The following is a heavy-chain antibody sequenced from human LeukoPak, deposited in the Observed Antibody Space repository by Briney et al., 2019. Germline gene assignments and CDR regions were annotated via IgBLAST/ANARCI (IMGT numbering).Heavy chain of an antibody. CDR1: GGSFSKYY. D-gene: IGHD3-10*01. J-gene: IGHJ4*02. Sequence: SETLSLTCAVYGGSFSKYYWSWIRQPPGKGLEWIGEINHSGSSNYNPSLKSRVTISVDTSKNQFSLKLSSVTAADTAVYYCASGYGSGSYFPNWGQGTLVTVSS. CDR2: INHSGSS. CDR3: ASGYGSGSYFPN. V-gene: IGHV4-34*01.